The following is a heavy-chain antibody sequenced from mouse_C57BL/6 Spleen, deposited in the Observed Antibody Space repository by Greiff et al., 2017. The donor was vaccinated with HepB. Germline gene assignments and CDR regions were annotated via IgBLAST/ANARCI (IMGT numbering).Heavy chain of an antibody. CDR2: ISGGGGNT. D-gene: IGHD1-2*01. Sequence: EVKLQESGGGLVKPGGSLKLSCAASGFTFSSYTMSWVRQTPEKRLEWVATISGGGGNTYYPDSVKGRFTISRDNAKNTLYLQMSSLRSEDTALYYCARHGITSRYFDYWGQGTTLTVSS. CDR1: GFTFSSYT. CDR3: ARHGITSRYFDY. V-gene: IGHV5-9*01. J-gene: IGHJ2*01.